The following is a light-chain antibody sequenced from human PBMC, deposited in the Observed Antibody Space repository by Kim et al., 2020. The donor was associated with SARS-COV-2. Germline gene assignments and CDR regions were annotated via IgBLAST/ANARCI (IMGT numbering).Light chain of an antibody. CDR2: GAS. CDR3: QQYNKWPPMYT. V-gene: IGKV3-15*01. Sequence: EIVMTQSPATLSVSPGERATLSCRASQSVNSDLAWYQQKPGQAPRLLIYGASTRATSIPARFSGSGSGTEFTLTISSLQSEDFAVYYCQQYNKWPPMYTFGQGTKLEIK. J-gene: IGKJ2*01. CDR1: QSVNSD.